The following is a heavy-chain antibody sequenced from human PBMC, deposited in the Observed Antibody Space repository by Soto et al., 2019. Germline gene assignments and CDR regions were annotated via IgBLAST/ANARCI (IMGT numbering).Heavy chain of an antibody. J-gene: IGHJ4*02. D-gene: IGHD6-19*01. CDR2: ISGSGGST. CDR3: AKDSNRYSSGWYAY. Sequence: GGSLRLSCTASGFTFSSYAMSWVRQAPGKGLEWVSAISGSGGSTYYADSVKGRFTISRDNSKNTLYLQMNSLRAEDTAVYYCAKDSNRYSSGWYAYWGQGTLVTVS. CDR1: GFTFSSYA. V-gene: IGHV3-23*01.